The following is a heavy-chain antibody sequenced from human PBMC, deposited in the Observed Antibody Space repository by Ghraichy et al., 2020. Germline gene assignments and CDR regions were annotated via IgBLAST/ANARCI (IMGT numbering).Heavy chain of an antibody. CDR2: ISSGSSYI. D-gene: IGHD2-2*02. CDR3: ARDLVVVPAAIVLYGMDV. Sequence: ETLSLTCAASGFTFSSYTMNWVRQAPGKGLEWVSSISSGSSYIYYADSVKGRFTISRDNAKNSLYLQMNSLRAEDTAVYYCARDLVVVPAAIVLYGMDVWGQGTTVTVSS. J-gene: IGHJ6*02. V-gene: IGHV3-21*01. CDR1: GFTFSSYT.